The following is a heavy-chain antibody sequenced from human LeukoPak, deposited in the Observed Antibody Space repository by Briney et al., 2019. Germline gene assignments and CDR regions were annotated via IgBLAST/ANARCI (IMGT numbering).Heavy chain of an antibody. CDR2: KWYDGSKS. Sequence: PGGSLRLSCAASGFTFSHYGMHWVRQAPGKGLECVALKWYDGSKSDYSESVKGRFTISRDNSKNTLSLQMNSLRGDDTAVYYCARDGINSSFWLFFESWGQGTLVTVSS. J-gene: IGHJ4*02. CDR3: ARDGINSSFWLFFES. D-gene: IGHD2/OR15-2a*01. CDR1: GFTFSHYG. V-gene: IGHV3-33*01.